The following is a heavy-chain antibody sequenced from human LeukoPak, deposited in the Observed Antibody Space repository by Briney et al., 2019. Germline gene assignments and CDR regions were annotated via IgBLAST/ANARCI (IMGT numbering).Heavy chain of an antibody. V-gene: IGHV1-2*02. J-gene: IGHJ3*01. D-gene: IGHD2/OR15-2a*01. Sequence: ASVKVSCKASGYTFTGYYMHWVRQAPGQGLEWMGWINPDSGGTNNAQKFQGRVTMTRYTSISTVYMELSRLRSDDTAVYYCARTFYDTLDSDAFDFWGQGTMVIVSS. CDR3: ARTFYDTLDSDAFDF. CDR1: GYTFTGYY. CDR2: INPDSGGT.